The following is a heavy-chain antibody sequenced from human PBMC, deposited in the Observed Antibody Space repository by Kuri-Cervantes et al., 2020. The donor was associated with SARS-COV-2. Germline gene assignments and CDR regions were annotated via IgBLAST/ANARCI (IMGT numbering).Heavy chain of an antibody. CDR3: VKGTAFGFRTTVTELWFDP. Sequence: GESLKISCAASGFTVSSNYMSWVRQAPGKGLEWVSVIYSGGSTYYADSVKGRFTISRDNSKNTLYLQMSSLRAEDTAVYYCVKGTAFGFRTTVTELWFDPWGQGTLVTVSS. J-gene: IGHJ5*02. CDR2: IYSGGST. CDR1: GFTVSSNY. D-gene: IGHD4-11*01. V-gene: IGHV3-66*01.